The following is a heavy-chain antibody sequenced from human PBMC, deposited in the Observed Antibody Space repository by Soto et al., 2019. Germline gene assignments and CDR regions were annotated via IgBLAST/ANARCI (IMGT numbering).Heavy chain of an antibody. CDR2: ISAYTGNT. J-gene: IGHJ4*02. D-gene: IGHD1-26*01. CDR3: ARGPESRSTAYFDY. Sequence: SVKVCFKASCYTFTDYGITWVRQAPGQGLEWMGWISAYTGNTNYAQKVQGRVTMSTDTSTSTAYLELRSLRSDDTAVYYCARGPESRSTAYFDYWGQGTLVTVSS. CDR1: CYTFTDYG. V-gene: IGHV1-18*01.